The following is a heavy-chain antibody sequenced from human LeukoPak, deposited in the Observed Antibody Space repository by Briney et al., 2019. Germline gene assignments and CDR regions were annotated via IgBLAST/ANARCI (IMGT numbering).Heavy chain of an antibody. CDR2: IYPGDSDT. CDR1: GYRFTSYW. CDR3: ARRLSTWYFDL. V-gene: IGHV5-51*01. J-gene: IGHJ2*01. D-gene: IGHD3-16*01. Sequence: GESLKISCKGSGYRFTSYWIGWARQMPGKGLEWMRIIYPGDSDTRYSPSFQGQVTISADKSISTAYLQWSSLKASDTAMYYCARRLSTWYFDLWGRGTLVTVSS.